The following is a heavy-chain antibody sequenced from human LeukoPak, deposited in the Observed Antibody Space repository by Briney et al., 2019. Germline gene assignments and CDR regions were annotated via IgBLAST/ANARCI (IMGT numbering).Heavy chain of an antibody. J-gene: IGHJ6*02. CDR2: IGGSGSII. Sequence: GGSRRLSCAASGFSFSDYHLSWIRQAPGKGLEWVSYIGGSGSIIDYADSVKGRFTISRDNAKNSLYLQMNSLRAEDTAVYYCARGEEGYCSSISCYGMDVWGQGTTVTVSS. V-gene: IGHV3-11*01. D-gene: IGHD2-2*01. CDR3: ARGEEGYCSSISCYGMDV. CDR1: GFSFSDYH.